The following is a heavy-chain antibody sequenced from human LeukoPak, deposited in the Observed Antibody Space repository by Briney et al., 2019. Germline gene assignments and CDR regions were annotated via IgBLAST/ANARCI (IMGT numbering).Heavy chain of an antibody. CDR2: IYYSGST. CDR3: ARVVQPNYDFWSGYTDYYYYYMDV. J-gene: IGHJ6*03. Sequence: PSETLSLTCTVSGGSISSSSYYWGWIRQPPGKGLEWIGSIYYSGSTYYNPSLKSRVTISVDTSKNQFSLKLSSVTAADTAVYFCARVVQPNYDFWSGYTDYYYYYMDVWGKGATVTVSS. V-gene: IGHV4-39*07. CDR1: GGSISSSSYY. D-gene: IGHD3-3*01.